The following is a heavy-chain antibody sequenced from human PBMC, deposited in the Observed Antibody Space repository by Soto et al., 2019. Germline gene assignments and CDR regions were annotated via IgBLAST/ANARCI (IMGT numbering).Heavy chain of an antibody. Sequence: GSLRLSCAASGFTFRSYAMNWVRQAPGRGLVWVSAISASGGTPYYADSVKGRFTISRDNSKNTLYLQMNCLRAEDTAVYYCAKDLGIYYYDSSGYSSYGLDVWGHGTTVTVSS. CDR2: ISASGGTP. CDR1: GFTFRSYA. CDR3: AKDLGIYYYDSSGYSSYGLDV. D-gene: IGHD3-22*01. V-gene: IGHV3-23*01. J-gene: IGHJ6*02.